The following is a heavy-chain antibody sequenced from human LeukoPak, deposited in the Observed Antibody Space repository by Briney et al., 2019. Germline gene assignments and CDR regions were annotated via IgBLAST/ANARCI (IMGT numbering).Heavy chain of an antibody. CDR3: ARVPVRRYYDSSGYLVGNY. CDR1: GFTFSSYE. D-gene: IGHD3-22*01. Sequence: GGSLRLSCAASGFTFSSYEMNWVRQAPGKGLEWVSYISSSSSYIYYADSVKGRFTISRDNARNSLYLQMNSLRAEDTAVYYCARVPVRRYYDSSGYLVGNYWGQGTLVTVSS. V-gene: IGHV3-21*05. CDR2: ISSSSSYI. J-gene: IGHJ4*02.